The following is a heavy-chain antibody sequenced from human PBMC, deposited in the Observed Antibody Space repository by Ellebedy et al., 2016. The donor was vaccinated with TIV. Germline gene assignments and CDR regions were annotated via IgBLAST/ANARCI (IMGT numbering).Heavy chain of an antibody. J-gene: IGHJ3*02. D-gene: IGHD6-13*01. Sequence: KVSCXGSGYSFTSYWIGWVRQMPGKGLEWMGIIYPGDSDTRYSPSFQGQVTISADKSISTAYLQWSSLKASDTAMYYCARLAAAGRGIGAFDIWGQGTMVTVSS. CDR2: IYPGDSDT. CDR3: ARLAAAGRGIGAFDI. CDR1: GYSFTSYW. V-gene: IGHV5-51*01.